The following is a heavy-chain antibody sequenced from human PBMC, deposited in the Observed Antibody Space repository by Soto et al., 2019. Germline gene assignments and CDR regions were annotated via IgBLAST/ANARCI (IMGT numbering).Heavy chain of an antibody. CDR2: ITTSSSFR. D-gene: IGHD2-15*01. V-gene: IGHV3-21*01. Sequence: EVQLVESGGGLVKPGGSLRLSCAASGFTFSTYSMNWVRQAPGKGLEWVADITTSSSFRFYADSVKGRFTISRDDAKNSLYLQMNSLRAEDTGVYYCARDLGVALATLTLDYWGQGAPVTVSS. J-gene: IGHJ4*02. CDR1: GFTFSTYS. CDR3: ARDLGVALATLTLDY.